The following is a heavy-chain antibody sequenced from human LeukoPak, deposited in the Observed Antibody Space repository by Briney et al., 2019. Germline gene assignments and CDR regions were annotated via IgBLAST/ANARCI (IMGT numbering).Heavy chain of an antibody. D-gene: IGHD3-16*02. CDR1: GFTFNTYG. Sequence: PGGSLRLFCAASGFTFNTYGMHWVRQAPGKGLEWVAVILYDGSNENYADSVKGRFTISRDNSKNTLYLQLNSLRAEDTAVYYCAKGRYTKDYFDYWGQGTLVTVSS. J-gene: IGHJ4*02. CDR3: AKGRYTKDYFDY. CDR2: ILYDGSNE. V-gene: IGHV3-30*18.